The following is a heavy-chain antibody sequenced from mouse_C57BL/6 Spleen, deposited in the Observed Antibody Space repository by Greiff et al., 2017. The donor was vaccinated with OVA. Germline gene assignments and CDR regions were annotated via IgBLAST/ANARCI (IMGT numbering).Heavy chain of an antibody. CDR2: INPNNGGT. D-gene: IGHD1-1*01. CDR1: GYTFTDYY. J-gene: IGHJ1*03. CDR3: ARTTVVRYFDV. Sequence: EVQLQQSGPELVKPGASVKISCKASGYTFTDYYMNWVKQSHGKSLEWIGDINPNNGGTSYNQKFKGKATLTVDKSSSTAYMELRSLTSEDSAVYYCARTTVVRYFDVWGTGTTVTVSS. V-gene: IGHV1-26*01.